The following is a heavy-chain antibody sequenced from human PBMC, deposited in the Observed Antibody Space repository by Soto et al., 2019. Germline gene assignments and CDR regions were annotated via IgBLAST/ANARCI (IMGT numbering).Heavy chain of an antibody. V-gene: IGHV3-30*18. J-gene: IGHJ4*02. CDR1: GFTFRSYG. D-gene: IGHD6-19*01. CDR2: ISYDGSNK. CDR3: AKDVQHYSSGSLDY. Sequence: GGSLRLSCEASGFTFRSYGMHWVRQAPGKGLEWVALISYDGSNKYYADSVKGRFTISRDNSKNTLNLQMNSLRAEDAAVYYCAKDVQHYSSGSLDYWGQGTLVTVSS.